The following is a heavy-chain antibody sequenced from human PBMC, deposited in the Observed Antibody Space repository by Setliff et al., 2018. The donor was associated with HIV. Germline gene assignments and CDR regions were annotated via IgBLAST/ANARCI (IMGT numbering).Heavy chain of an antibody. J-gene: IGHJ6*03. CDR1: GGSFSSYY. CDR2: INHDRTT. V-gene: IGHV4-34*01. Sequence: SETLSLTCAVYGGSFSSYYCSWTCQRPGKGMEWIGEINHDRTTNYNPSLKSRVTISVDTSKNQFSLTLNSVTAADTAVYYCARGSRQLTIFGVVFKTNYYFMDVWGKGTAVTVSS. CDR3: ARGSRQLTIFGVVFKTNYYFMDV. D-gene: IGHD3-3*01.